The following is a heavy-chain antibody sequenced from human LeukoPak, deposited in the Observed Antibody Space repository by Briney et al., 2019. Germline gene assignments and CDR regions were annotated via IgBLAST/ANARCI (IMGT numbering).Heavy chain of an antibody. CDR1: GFTFSDYE. Sequence: PGGSLRLSCAASGFTFSDYEMNWVRQAPGKGLEWVANIKLDGSEKYYVDSVKGRFTISRDNAKNSLYLQMNSLRAEDTAVYYCARDSFSRFLEWLTREYYFDYCGQGTLVTVS. D-gene: IGHD3-3*01. J-gene: IGHJ4*02. V-gene: IGHV3-7*01. CDR3: ARDSFSRFLEWLTREYYFDY. CDR2: IKLDGSEK.